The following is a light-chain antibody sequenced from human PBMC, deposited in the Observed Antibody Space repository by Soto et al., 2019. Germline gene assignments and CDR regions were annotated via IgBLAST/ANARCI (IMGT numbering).Light chain of an antibody. V-gene: IGLV2-14*03. Sequence: ALTQPASVSGSPGQAITISCSGTSSDVGAFNYVSWYQQHPGKAPKLMIYDVSNRPSGVSNRFSGSKSGNTASLTISGLRAEDEADYYCNSYTSNNTYVFGNGTKVTVL. CDR2: DVS. CDR1: SSDVGAFNY. J-gene: IGLJ1*01. CDR3: NSYTSNNTYV.